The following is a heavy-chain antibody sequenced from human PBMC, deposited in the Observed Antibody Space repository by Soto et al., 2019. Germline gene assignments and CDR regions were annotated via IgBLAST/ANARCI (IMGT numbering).Heavy chain of an antibody. CDR1: VYTITIYD. V-gene: IGHV1-8*01. D-gene: IGHD6-19*01. CDR3: ARVEVADTVDAFDI. J-gene: IGHJ3*02. Sequence: AXVQVSCQASVYTITIYDINWVRQATGPGLEWMGWMNPNSDNTGYAQKFQGRVTMTRNTSISTAYMELSSLRSEDTAVYYCARVEVADTVDAFDIWGQGTMVTVSS. CDR2: MNPNSDNT.